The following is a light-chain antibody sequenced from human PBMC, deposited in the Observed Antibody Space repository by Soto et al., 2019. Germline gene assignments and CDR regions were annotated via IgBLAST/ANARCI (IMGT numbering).Light chain of an antibody. J-gene: IGKJ1*01. Sequence: ILMTQSPATLSVSPGERATLSCRASQSVSNNLAWYQQKPGQAPRLLIYDASTRATGIPARLSGSGSGTEFTLTISGLQSEDFAVYYCQQYNNWPPWTCGQGTNVEIK. CDR1: QSVSNN. CDR3: QQYNNWPPWT. V-gene: IGKV3-15*01. CDR2: DAS.